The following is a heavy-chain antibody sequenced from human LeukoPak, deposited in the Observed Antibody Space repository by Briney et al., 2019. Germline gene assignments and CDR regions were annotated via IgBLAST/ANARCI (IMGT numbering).Heavy chain of an antibody. V-gene: IGHV4-59*11. D-gene: IGHD1-26*01. J-gene: IGHJ5*02. CDR3: ARGEWGNWLDP. Sequence: SETLSLTCTVSGGSISSHYWSWIRQTPGKGLEWIGYIYYSGSTNYNPSLKSRVTISVDTSKNQFSLKLSSVTAADTAVYYCARGEWGNWLDPWGQGTLVTVYS. CDR1: GGSISSHY. CDR2: IYYSGST.